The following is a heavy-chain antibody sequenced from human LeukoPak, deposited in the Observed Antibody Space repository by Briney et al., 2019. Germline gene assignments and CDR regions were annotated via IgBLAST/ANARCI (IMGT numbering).Heavy chain of an antibody. Sequence: SQTLSLTCVISGDSVTSDSGAWSWIRHSPSRGLEWLGRTYYRSKWFNESAVSVRSRITINPDTSKNQFSLQLDSVTPEDTAVYYCARDGGYYYSPYAVAVWGQGTTVTVSS. CDR2: TYYRSKWFN. D-gene: IGHD3-10*01. CDR3: ARDGGYYYSPYAVAV. CDR1: GDSVTSDSGA. V-gene: IGHV6-1*01. J-gene: IGHJ6*02.